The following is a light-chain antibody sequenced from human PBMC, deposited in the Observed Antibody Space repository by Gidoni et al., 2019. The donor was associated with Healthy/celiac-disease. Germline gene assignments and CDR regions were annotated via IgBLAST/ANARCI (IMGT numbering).Light chain of an antibody. J-gene: IGLJ1*01. V-gene: IGLV3-19*01. CDR1: SLRSYY. CDR2: GKN. Sequence: SSELPQDPAVSVALGQTVRITCQGDSLRSYYASWYQQKPGQAPVLVIYGKNNRPSGIPDRFSGSSSGNTASLTITGAQAEDEADYYCNSRDSSGNLWVFGTGTKVTVL. CDR3: NSRDSSGNLWV.